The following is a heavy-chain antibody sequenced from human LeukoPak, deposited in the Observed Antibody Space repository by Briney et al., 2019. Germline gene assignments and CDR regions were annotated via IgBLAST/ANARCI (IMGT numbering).Heavy chain of an antibody. CDR3: ASKWQQLEGYYYGMDV. J-gene: IGHJ6*02. V-gene: IGHV1-69*13. CDR1: GGTFSSYA. CDR2: IIPIFGTA. D-gene: IGHD6-13*01. Sequence: ASVKVSCKASGGTFSSYAISWVRQAPGQGLEWMGGIIPIFGTANYAQKFQGRVTITADESTSTAYMELSSLRSEDTAVYYCASKWQQLEGYYYGMDVWGQGTTVTVS.